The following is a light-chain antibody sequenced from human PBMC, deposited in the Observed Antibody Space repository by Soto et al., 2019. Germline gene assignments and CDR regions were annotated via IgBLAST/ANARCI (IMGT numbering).Light chain of an antibody. CDR2: DVS. J-gene: IGKJ4*01. V-gene: IGKV3-20*01. CDR1: QSVRNNY. CDR3: QQYGSTPLT. Sequence: EIVLTQSPGTLSSSPGERATLSCRASQSVRNNYLAWYQQKPGQPPRFLIYDVSTRAAGIPDRFSGSGSGTDFTLTISRREPEDVAVYYCQQYGSTPLTFGGGTKVEIE.